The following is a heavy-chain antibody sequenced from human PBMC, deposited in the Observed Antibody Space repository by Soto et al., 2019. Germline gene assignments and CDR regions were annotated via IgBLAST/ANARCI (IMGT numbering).Heavy chain of an antibody. J-gene: IGHJ5*02. CDR1: GGSIFSDD. Sequence: SETLSLTCTVSGGSIFSDDWTWIRQPPGKGLEWIGYISRSGSSSFAPSLKGRVTFSTDTSKNQVSLKMTYVTVADTAVYYCARGYWFDPWGPGTLVTVSS. CDR2: ISRSGSS. CDR3: ARGYWFDP. V-gene: IGHV4-59*01.